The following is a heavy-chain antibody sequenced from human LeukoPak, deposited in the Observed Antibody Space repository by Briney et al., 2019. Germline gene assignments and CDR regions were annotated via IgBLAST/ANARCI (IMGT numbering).Heavy chain of an antibody. V-gene: IGHV3-23*01. CDR3: ANGNRCTSPNCLGYYYFYMDV. CDR1: GFTFSSYP. CDR2: ISGSGATT. D-gene: IGHD2-8*01. J-gene: IGHJ6*03. Sequence: GGSLRLSCAASGFTFSSYPMSWVRQAPGKGLEWVSGISGSGATTYYADSVKGRFTISRDNSKNMLYVQMNSLRDEDTAVYYCANGNRCTSPNCLGYYYFYMDVWGKGTTVTVSS.